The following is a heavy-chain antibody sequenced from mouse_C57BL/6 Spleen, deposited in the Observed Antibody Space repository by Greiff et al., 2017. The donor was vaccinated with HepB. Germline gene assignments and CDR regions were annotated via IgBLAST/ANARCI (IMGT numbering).Heavy chain of an antibody. J-gene: IGHJ1*03. Sequence: QVQLQQPGAELVRPGSSVKLSCKASGYTFTSYWMDWVKQRPGQGLEWIGNIYPSDSETHYNQKFKDKATLTVDKSSSTAYMQLSSLTSEDSAVYYCARGWDVDWYFDVWGTGTTVTVSS. CDR3: ARGWDVDWYFDV. CDR1: GYTFTSYW. CDR2: IYPSDSET. V-gene: IGHV1-61*01. D-gene: IGHD4-1*01.